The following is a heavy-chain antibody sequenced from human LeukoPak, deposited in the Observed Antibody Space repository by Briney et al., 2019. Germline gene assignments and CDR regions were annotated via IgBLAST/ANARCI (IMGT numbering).Heavy chain of an antibody. CDR1: GGSITSGSYY. D-gene: IGHD1-1*01. CDR3: ARDRLQLQS. Sequence: SETLSLTCTVSGGSITSGSYYWSWIRQPAGKGLEWIGRMYSSGSTNYNPSLKSRVTISVDTSKNQFSLKLSSVTAADTAVYYCARDRLQLQSWGQGTLVTVSS. J-gene: IGHJ5*02. V-gene: IGHV4-61*02. CDR2: MYSSGST.